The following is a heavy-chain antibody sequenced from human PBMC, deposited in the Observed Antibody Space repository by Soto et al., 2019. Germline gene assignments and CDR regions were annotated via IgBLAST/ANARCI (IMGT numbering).Heavy chain of an antibody. V-gene: IGHV4-59*01. CDR3: ARSLYSGSYTNWFDP. J-gene: IGHJ5*02. D-gene: IGHD1-26*01. Sequence: PSETLSLTCTVSGGSISSYYWSWIRQPPGKGLEYIGYIYYSGSTNYNPSLKSRVTISVDTSKKQFSLKLSSVTAADTAVYYCARSLYSGSYTNWFDPWRQGTLVTVSS. CDR2: IYYSGST. CDR1: GGSISSYY.